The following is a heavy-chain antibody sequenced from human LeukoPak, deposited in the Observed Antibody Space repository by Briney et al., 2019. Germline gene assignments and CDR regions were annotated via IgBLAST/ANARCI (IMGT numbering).Heavy chain of an antibody. J-gene: IGHJ4*02. D-gene: IGHD6-19*01. V-gene: IGHV3-7*01. CDR3: ARRAVAFDY. CDR2: IKQDGSEK. CDR1: GFTFSSYW. Sequence: GGSLRLSCAASGFTFSSYWMSWVRQAPGKGLEWVANIKQDGSEKYYVDSVKGQFTISRDNSKNTLYLQMNSLRPEDTAVYYCARRAVAFDYWGQGTLVTVSS.